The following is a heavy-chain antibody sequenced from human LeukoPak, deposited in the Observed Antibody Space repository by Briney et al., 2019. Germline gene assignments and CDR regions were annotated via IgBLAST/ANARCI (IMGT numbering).Heavy chain of an antibody. D-gene: IGHD6-19*01. CDR2: IYNSGTKI. Sequence: GGSLRLSCAASGFTFSTYSMTWVRQRPGKGLEWVSSIYNSGTKIHYADSVKGRCTISRHNSNNTLYLQMNRLRAEDSGVYYCVKDMVPDSGWDLDYGGRGALVSVSS. CDR3: VKDMVPDSGWDLDY. J-gene: IGHJ4*02. V-gene: IGHV3-23*05. CDR1: GFTFSTYS.